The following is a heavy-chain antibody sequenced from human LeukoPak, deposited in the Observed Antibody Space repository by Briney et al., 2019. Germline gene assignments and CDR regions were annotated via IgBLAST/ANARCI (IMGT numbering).Heavy chain of an antibody. CDR2: FDPEDGET. Sequence: ASVKVSCKVSGYTLTELSMHWVRQSPGKGLEWMGGFDPEDGETIYAQKFQGRVTMTEDTSTDTAYMELSSLRSEDTAVYYCATVTPVRNWNGYWGQGTLVTVSS. D-gene: IGHD1-1*01. V-gene: IGHV1-24*01. CDR1: GYTLTELS. CDR3: ATVTPVRNWNGY. J-gene: IGHJ4*02.